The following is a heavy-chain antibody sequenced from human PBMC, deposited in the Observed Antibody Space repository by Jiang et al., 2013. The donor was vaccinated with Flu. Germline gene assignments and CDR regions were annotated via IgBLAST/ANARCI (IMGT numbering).Heavy chain of an antibody. V-gene: IGHV4-39*01. CDR2: IYYSGST. CDR1: GGSISSSSYY. Sequence: EYGSGLVKPSETLSLTCTVSGGSISSSSYYWGWIRQPPGKGLEWIGSIYYSGSTYYNPSLKSRVTISVDTSKNQFSLKLSSVTAADTAVYYCARQGPYTVVTERHDAFDIWGQGTMVTVSS. J-gene: IGHJ3*02. CDR3: ARQGPYTVVTERHDAFDI. D-gene: IGHD4-23*01.